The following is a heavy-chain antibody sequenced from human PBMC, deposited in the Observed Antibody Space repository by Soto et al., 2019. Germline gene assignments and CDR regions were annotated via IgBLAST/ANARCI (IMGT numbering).Heavy chain of an antibody. CDR1: GGSISSGHNY. Sequence: QMQVQESGPGLVKPSQTLSLTCTVSGGSISSGHNYWSWIRQPPGKGLEWIGYMYYSGKTYYNPSLKSRGTISVDTSKNQFSLKLSSVTAADTAVYYCARDRGYYFDYWGQGTLVTVSS. V-gene: IGHV4-30-4*01. D-gene: IGHD3-10*01. CDR3: ARDRGYYFDY. CDR2: MYYSGKT. J-gene: IGHJ4*02.